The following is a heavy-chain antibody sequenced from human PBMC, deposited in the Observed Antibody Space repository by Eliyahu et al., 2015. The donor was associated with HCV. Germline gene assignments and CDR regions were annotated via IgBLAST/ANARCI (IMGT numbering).Heavy chain of an antibody. CDR2: ITGGAHDI. J-gene: IGHJ4*02. D-gene: IGHD1-1*01. V-gene: IGHV3-23*01. CDR1: GFTFSNYA. Sequence: EVQLLESGGGLVQPGGSLRLSCAASGFTFSNYAMSWVRQAPGKGLEWVSAITGGAHDIFYADSVKGRFNISRDNSRDALYLQMNSLRAEDTAIYYCARTQNWMYDYWGQGTLVTVSS. CDR3: ARTQNWMYDY.